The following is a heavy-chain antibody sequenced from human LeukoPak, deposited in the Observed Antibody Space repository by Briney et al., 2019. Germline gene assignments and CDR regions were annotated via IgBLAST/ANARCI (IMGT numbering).Heavy chain of an antibody. CDR1: GFTFSSYG. V-gene: IGHV3-30*03. CDR2: ISYDGSNK. CDR3: ARDQSRQFGYYYYYGMDV. Sequence: GGSLRLSCAASGFTFSSYGMHWVRQAPGKGLEWVAVISYDGSNKYYADSVKGRFTISRDNSKNTLHLQMNSLTAEDTAVYYCARDQSRQFGYYYYYGMDVWGQGTTVTVS. D-gene: IGHD3-3*01. J-gene: IGHJ6*02.